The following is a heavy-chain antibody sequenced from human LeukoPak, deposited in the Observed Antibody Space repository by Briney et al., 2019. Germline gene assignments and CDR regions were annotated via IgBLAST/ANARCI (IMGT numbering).Heavy chain of an antibody. CDR3: ASGVTIFGANDY. CDR1: GYTFTGYY. J-gene: IGHJ4*02. Sequence: ASVKVSCKTSGYTFTGYYIHWVRRAPGQGVEWMGWINPNSGGTNAAQKFQGRVTMTRDTSISTAYMELSRLRSDDTAVYYCASGVTIFGANDYWGQGTLVTASS. D-gene: IGHD3-3*01. CDR2: INPNSGGT. V-gene: IGHV1-2*02.